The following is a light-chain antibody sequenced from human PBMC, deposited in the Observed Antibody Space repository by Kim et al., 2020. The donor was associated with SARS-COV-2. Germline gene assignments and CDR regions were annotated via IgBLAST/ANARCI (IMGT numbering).Light chain of an antibody. CDR3: QQRNNWPIT. CDR2: GAS. V-gene: IGKV3-11*01. CDR1: QSVSSK. Sequence: EIVLTQSPATLSLSPGERATLSCRTSQSVSSKLDWYQQKPGQAPRLLIYGASNRATGIPGRFSGSGSGTDFTLTISSLEPDDFAVYYGQQRNNWPITFGQGTRLEIK. J-gene: IGKJ5*01.